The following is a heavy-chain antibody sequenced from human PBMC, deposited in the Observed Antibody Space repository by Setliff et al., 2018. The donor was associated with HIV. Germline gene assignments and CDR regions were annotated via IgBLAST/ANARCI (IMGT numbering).Heavy chain of an antibody. Sequence: SETLSLTCTVSGVSTSSSSYYWGWIRQPPGKGLEWIGYVYYSGSTYYNPSLKSRVTISVDTSKNQFSLKLSSVTAADTAVYYCAREGTYSGTYWVRRVASFDIWGQGTMVTVSS. CDR1: GVSTSSSSYY. CDR2: VYYSGST. V-gene: IGHV4-39*07. CDR3: AREGTYSGTYWVRRVASFDI. D-gene: IGHD1-26*01. J-gene: IGHJ3*02.